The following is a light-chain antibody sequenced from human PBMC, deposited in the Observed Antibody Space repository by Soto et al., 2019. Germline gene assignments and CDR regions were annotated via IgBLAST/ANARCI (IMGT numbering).Light chain of an antibody. CDR2: EGS. V-gene: IGLV2-23*01. Sequence: QSVLTQPASVSGSPGRSITISCTGTSSDVGSYNLVSWYQQHPGKAPKLIIYEGSKRPPGVSSRFSDSTSGNTASLTISGLQAEDEADYYCCSYAGSSTLFGGGTKVTVL. CDR1: SSDVGSYNL. CDR3: CSYAGSSTL. J-gene: IGLJ2*01.